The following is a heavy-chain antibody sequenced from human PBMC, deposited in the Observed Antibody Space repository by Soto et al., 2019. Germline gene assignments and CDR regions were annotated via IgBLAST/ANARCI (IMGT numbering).Heavy chain of an antibody. D-gene: IGHD3-10*01. Sequence: ASLKVSCKASGYTFTSYAMHWVRQAPGQRLEWMGWINAGNGNTKYSQKFQGRVTITRDTSASTAYMELSSLRSEDTAVYYCARWFVYYYGSGEGFDYWGQGTLVTVSS. CDR3: ARWFVYYYGSGEGFDY. J-gene: IGHJ4*02. CDR2: INAGNGNT. CDR1: GYTFTSYA. V-gene: IGHV1-3*01.